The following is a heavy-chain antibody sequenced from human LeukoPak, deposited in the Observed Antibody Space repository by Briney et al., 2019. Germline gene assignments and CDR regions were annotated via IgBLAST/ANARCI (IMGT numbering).Heavy chain of an antibody. D-gene: IGHD1-26*01. CDR1: GGSISSYY. CDR2: IYYSGST. Sequence: SETLSLTCTVSGGSISSYYWSWIRQPPGKGLEWIGYIYYSGSTYYNPSLKSRVTISVDTSKNQFSLKLSSVTAADTAVYYCARGWELLRAFDIWGQGTMVTVSS. V-gene: IGHV4-59*04. J-gene: IGHJ3*02. CDR3: ARGWELLRAFDI.